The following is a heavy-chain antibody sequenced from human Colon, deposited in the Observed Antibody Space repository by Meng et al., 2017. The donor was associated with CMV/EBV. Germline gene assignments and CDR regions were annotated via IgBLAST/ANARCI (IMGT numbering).Heavy chain of an antibody. CDR3: AREGSPSWGFDP. Sequence: SETLSLTCTVSGGFVSSYYWSWIRQSPGKGLEWIGYVFFSGSTNYNPSLKSRVAISVDTPRNQFSLRLTSVTAADTAVYYCAREGSPSWGFDPWGQGTLVTVSS. J-gene: IGHJ5*02. D-gene: IGHD6-6*01. CDR1: GGFVSSYY. CDR2: VFFSGST. V-gene: IGHV4-59*02.